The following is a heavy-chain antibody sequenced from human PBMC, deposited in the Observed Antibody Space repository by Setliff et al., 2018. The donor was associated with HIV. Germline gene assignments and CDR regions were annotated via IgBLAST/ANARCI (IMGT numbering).Heavy chain of an antibody. V-gene: IGHV3-7*01. Sequence: PGGSLRLSWAASGFTVTTYWMSWVRQAPGKGLEWVANIKQDGSEKYYVASVEGRFTISRDNAKNSLYLQMNSLRVEDTAVFYCVTDRDGYNHWGHGTLVTVSS. CDR1: GFTVTTYW. J-gene: IGHJ4*01. CDR3: VTDRDGYNH. CDR2: IKQDGSEK. D-gene: IGHD5-12*01.